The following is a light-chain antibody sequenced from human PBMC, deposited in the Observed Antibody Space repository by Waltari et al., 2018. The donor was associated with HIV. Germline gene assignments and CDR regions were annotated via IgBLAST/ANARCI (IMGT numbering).Light chain of an antibody. J-gene: IGLJ2*01. CDR2: DVS. CDR1: SSDVGGYNY. V-gene: IGLV2-23*02. CDR3: CSYAGSIPVV. Sequence: QSALTQPASVSGSPGQSITISCTGTSSDVGGYNYVSWYQQHPGKAPKLNIYDVSKRPSGISNRFSGSKSGNTSSLTISGRQAEDESEYYCCSYAGSIPVVFGGGTKLTVL.